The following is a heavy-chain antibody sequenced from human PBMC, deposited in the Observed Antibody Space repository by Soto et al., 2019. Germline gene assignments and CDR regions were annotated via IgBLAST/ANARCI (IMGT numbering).Heavy chain of an antibody. V-gene: IGHV3-33*01. CDR3: ARGGVGGLGYYGMDV. J-gene: IGHJ6*02. D-gene: IGHD1-26*01. CDR2: IWYDGSNK. CDR1: GFTFSSYG. Sequence: HPGGSLRLSCAASGFTFSSYGMHWVRQAPGKGLEWVAVIWYDGSNKYYADSVKGRFTISRDNSKDTLYLQMNSLRAEDTAVYYCARGGVGGLGYYGMDVWGQGTTVTVS.